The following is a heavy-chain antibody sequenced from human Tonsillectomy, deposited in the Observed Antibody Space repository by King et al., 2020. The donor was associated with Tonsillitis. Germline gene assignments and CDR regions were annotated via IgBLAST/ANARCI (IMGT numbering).Heavy chain of an antibody. Sequence: TLKESGPTLVKPTQTLTLTCTFSGFSLSSSGVGVGWIRQPPGKALEWLALIYWDDDKRYRPSLRGRLTITKDTSKNQVVLKMTNMDPVDTAAYYCAHSLFGEDAEYFQHWGQGTLVSVSS. CDR3: AHSLFGEDAEYFQH. CDR1: GFSLSSSGVG. CDR2: IYWDDDK. V-gene: IGHV2-5*02. J-gene: IGHJ1*01. D-gene: IGHD3-10*02.